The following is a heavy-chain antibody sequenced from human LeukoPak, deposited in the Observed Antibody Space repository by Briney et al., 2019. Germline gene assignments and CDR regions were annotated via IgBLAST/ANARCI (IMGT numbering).Heavy chain of an antibody. V-gene: IGHV3-23*01. CDR2: ISGSGGNT. J-gene: IGHJ5*02. CDR3: AAKGSITIFGVANSNWFDP. Sequence: GRSLRPSRAASGFTFSSHAMSSVRQAPGKGLEWVSAISGSGGNTYYADSVKGRFTISRDNSKNTLYLQMNSLRAEDTAVYYCAAKGSITIFGVANSNWFDPWGQGTLVTVSS. CDR1: GFTFSSHA. D-gene: IGHD3-3*01.